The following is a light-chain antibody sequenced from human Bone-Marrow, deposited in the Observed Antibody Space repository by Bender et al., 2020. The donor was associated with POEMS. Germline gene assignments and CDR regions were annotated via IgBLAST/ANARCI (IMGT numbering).Light chain of an antibody. V-gene: IGLV1-47*01. Sequence: QSVLTQPPSVSGTPGQRVTISCSGSSSNIGSNYVYWYVQFPGTAPKLLIYMDNRRPSGVPDRFSGSKSGTSASLVITGLQAEDEADYYCQSYDNGLYVVFGGGTKLTVL. CDR1: SSNIGSNY. CDR2: MDN. J-gene: IGLJ2*01. CDR3: QSYDNGLYVV.